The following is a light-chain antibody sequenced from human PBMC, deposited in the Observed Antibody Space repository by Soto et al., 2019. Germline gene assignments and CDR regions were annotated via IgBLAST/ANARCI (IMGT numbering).Light chain of an antibody. CDR1: SSDVGGYNY. J-gene: IGLJ1*01. CDR3: SSYTHSVLYV. CDR2: EVS. Sequence: QPALTQPASVSGSPGQSITISCTGTSSDVGGYNYVSWFQQHPGKAPKLIIYEVSNRPSGISNRFSGSKSGNTASLTISGLQAEDEADYYCSSYTHSVLYVFGSGTKVT. V-gene: IGLV2-14*01.